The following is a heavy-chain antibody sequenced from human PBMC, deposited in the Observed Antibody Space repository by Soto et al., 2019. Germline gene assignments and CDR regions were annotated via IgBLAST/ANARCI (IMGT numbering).Heavy chain of an antibody. J-gene: IGHJ5*02. CDR3: ARTLGFAASNWFDP. CDR2: IYYSGST. Sequence: PSGTLSLTCTVSGGSISSYYLSWIRQPPGKGLEWIGYIYYSGSTNYNPALKSRVTISVDTSKNQFSLKLSSVTAADTAVYYCARTLGFAASNWFDPWGQGTLVTVSS. V-gene: IGHV4-59*01. CDR1: GGSISSYY. D-gene: IGHD6-13*01.